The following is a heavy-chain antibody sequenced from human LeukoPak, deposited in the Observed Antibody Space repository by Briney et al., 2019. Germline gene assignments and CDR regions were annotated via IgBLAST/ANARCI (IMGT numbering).Heavy chain of an antibody. D-gene: IGHD3-10*01. CDR2: VSGRGDST. CDR3: AKGDAYSSGSYFEY. J-gene: IGHJ4*02. Sequence: GGSLRLSCAASGFTFNSYAMSWVRQAPGKGLEWVSGVSGRGDSTYYADSVKGGFTISRDNSNNTLYLQMNRLRADDTAVYYCAKGDAYSSGSYFEYWGQGALVTVSS. CDR1: GFTFNSYA. V-gene: IGHV3-23*01.